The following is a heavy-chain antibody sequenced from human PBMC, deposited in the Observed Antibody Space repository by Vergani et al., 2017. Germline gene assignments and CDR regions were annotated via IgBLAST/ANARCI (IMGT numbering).Heavy chain of an antibody. CDR3: ARVGSSWYNGDYYYGMDV. CDR1: GYTFSNYY. D-gene: IGHD6-13*01. J-gene: IGHJ6*02. V-gene: IGHV1-46*01. CDR2: INPSGGHT. Sequence: QVQVVQSGAEVKKSGASVKVSCKTSGYTFSNYYMHWVRQAPGQGLEWMGIINPSGGHTNYAQKFQGRVTMTRDTSTSTVYMELSSLRSEDTAIYYCARVGSSWYNGDYYYGMDVWGQGTTVTVSS.